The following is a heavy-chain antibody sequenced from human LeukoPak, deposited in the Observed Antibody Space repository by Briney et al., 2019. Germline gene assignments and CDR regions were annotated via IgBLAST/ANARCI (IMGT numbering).Heavy chain of an antibody. Sequence: GGTLRLSCAASGFTFSSYGMSWVRQAPGKGLEWVSAISGSGGSTYYADSVKGRFTISRDNAKNSLYLQMNSLRAEDTAVYYCARASITMIVVVPDYWGQGTLVTVSS. J-gene: IGHJ4*02. CDR3: ARASITMIVVVPDY. CDR2: ISGSGGST. D-gene: IGHD3-22*01. CDR1: GFTFSSYG. V-gene: IGHV3-23*01.